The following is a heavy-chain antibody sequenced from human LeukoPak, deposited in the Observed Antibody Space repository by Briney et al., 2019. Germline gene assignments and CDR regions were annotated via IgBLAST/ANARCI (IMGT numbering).Heavy chain of an antibody. D-gene: IGHD5-18*01. J-gene: IGHJ6*03. CDR3: ATGVICATTTCPGYKNYYFFMDV. CDR1: GFTLSDLS. CDR2: FDPAGGQD. Sequence: ASVKVSCKVSGFTLSDLSMHWVRQVHGQGLEWVGGFDPAGGQDIYAQTFRGRVILTEDASTNTAFMELNSMRPDDTAAYYCATGVICATTTCPGYKNYYFFMDVWGEGTTVTGSS. V-gene: IGHV1-24*01.